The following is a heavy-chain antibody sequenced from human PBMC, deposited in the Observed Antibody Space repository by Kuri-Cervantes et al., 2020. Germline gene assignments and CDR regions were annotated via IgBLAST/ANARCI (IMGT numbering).Heavy chain of an antibody. CDR1: GFTFSSYG. CDR3: ARELFIHDSSGYFDY. J-gene: IGHJ4*02. CDR2: IWYDGSNK. V-gene: IGHV3-33*01. D-gene: IGHD3-22*01. Sequence: GESLKISCAASGFTFSSYGMHWVRQAPGKGLEWVAVIWYDGSNKYYADSVKGRFTISRDNSKNTLYLQMNSLRAEDTAVYYCARELFIHDSSGYFDYWGQGTLVTV.